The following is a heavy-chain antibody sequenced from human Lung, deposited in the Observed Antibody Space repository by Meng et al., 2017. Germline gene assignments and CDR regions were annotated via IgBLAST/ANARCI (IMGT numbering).Heavy chain of an antibody. V-gene: IGHV4-34*02. CDR3: ARGPTTMAHDFDY. Sequence: VPLQHGGAGPLKPSETRSLTCVVAGGSFSDYYWSWIRPPPGKGLDWIGYINHSGSTNYNPSLESRATISVDTSQNNLSLKLSSVTDADSAVYYCARGPTTMAHDFDYWGQGTLVTVSS. CDR2: INHSGST. D-gene: IGHD4-11*01. CDR1: GGSFSDYY. J-gene: IGHJ4*02.